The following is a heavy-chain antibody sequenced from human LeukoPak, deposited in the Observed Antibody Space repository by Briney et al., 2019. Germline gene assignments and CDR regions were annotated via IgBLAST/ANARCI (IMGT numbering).Heavy chain of an antibody. CDR1: GYTFTGYY. V-gene: IGHV1-2*02. D-gene: IGHD3-3*01. CDR3: ARDGLRFFGDALNYYGMDV. Sequence: GASVKVSCKASGYTFTGYYMHWVRQAPGQGLEWMGWINPNSGGTSYAQKFQGRVTMTRDTSISTAYMELSRLRSDDTAVYYCARDGLRFFGDALNYYGMDVWGQGTTVTVSS. J-gene: IGHJ6*02. CDR2: INPNSGGT.